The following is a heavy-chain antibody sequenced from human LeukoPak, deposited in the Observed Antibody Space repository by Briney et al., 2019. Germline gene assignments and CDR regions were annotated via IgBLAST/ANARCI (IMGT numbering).Heavy chain of an antibody. Sequence: GGSLRLSCAASGFTFDDYAMHWVRQAPGKGLEWVSGISWNSGSIGYADSVKGRFTISRDNAKNSLYLQMNSLRAEDTAVYYCARGASNSGYDSEYYFDYWGQGTLVTVSS. J-gene: IGHJ4*02. CDR1: GFTFDDYA. CDR2: ISWNSGSI. D-gene: IGHD5-12*01. V-gene: IGHV3-9*01. CDR3: ARGASNSGYDSEYYFDY.